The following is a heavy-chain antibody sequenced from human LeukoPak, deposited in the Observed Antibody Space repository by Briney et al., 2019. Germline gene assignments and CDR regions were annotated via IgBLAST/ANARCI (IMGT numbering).Heavy chain of an antibody. Sequence: SETLSLTCTVSGGSISSSSYYWGWIRQPPGKGLEWIGSIYYSGSTYYNPSLKSRVTISVDTSKNQFSLKLSSVTAADTAVYYCARHRMGAPPMAHAFDIWGQGTMVTVSS. D-gene: IGHD3-10*01. CDR3: ARHRMGAPPMAHAFDI. CDR2: IYYSGST. J-gene: IGHJ3*02. CDR1: GGSISSSSYY. V-gene: IGHV4-39*01.